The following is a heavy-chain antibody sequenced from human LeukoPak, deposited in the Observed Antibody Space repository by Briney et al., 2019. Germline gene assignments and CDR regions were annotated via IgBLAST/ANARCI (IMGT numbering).Heavy chain of an antibody. Sequence: PSETLSLTCTVSGGSISSYYWSWIRQPPGKGLEWIGYIYYSGSTNYNPSLKSRVTISVDTSKNQFSLKLSSVTAADTAVYYCARHMYDFWSGYPPPIFDYWGQGTLVTVSS. CDR2: IYYSGST. CDR3: ARHMYDFWSGYPPPIFDY. D-gene: IGHD3-3*01. J-gene: IGHJ4*02. CDR1: GGSISSYY. V-gene: IGHV4-59*08.